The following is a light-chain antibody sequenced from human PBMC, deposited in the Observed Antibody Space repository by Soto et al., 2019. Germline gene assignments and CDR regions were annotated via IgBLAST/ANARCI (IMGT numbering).Light chain of an antibody. CDR3: EAWDVSLNGLYV. CDR1: SSNIGSGT. J-gene: IGLJ1*01. CDR2: NNN. V-gene: IGLV1-44*01. Sequence: QSVLTQPPSASGTPGQRVTISCSGSSSNIGSGTVNWYQQHPGTAPKLLIYNNNQWPSGVPDRFSGSKSGTSASLAISGLQSEDEADYYCEAWDVSLNGLYVFGTGTKLTVL.